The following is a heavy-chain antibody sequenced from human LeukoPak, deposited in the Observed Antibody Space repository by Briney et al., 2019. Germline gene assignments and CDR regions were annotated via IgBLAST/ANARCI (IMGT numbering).Heavy chain of an antibody. Sequence: GGSLRLSCAASGFTFSGSAMHWVRQASGKGLEWVGRIRSKANSYATAYAASVKGRFTISRDDSKNTAYLQMNSLKTEDTAVYYCTRPSMTTVTPLSTSTRYSMDVWGQGTTVTVSS. V-gene: IGHV3-73*01. CDR3: TRPSMTTVTPLSTSTRYSMDV. D-gene: IGHD4-11*01. J-gene: IGHJ6*02. CDR1: GFTFSGSA. CDR2: IRSKANSYAT.